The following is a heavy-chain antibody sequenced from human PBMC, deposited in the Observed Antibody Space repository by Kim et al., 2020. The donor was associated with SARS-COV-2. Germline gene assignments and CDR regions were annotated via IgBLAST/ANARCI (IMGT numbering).Heavy chain of an antibody. J-gene: IGHJ4*02. V-gene: IGHV1-18*01. CDR2: ISVYNGNT. D-gene: IGHD6-13*01. Sequence: ASVKVSCKASGYTFTSYGISWVRQAPGQGLEWMGWISVYNGNTNYAQKLQDRVTMTTDTSTTTAYMELRSLRSDDTAVYYCARGSNRIAAIEVRRGVFDYWGQGTLVTVSS. CDR3: ARGSNRIAAIEVRRGVFDY. CDR1: GYTFTSYG.